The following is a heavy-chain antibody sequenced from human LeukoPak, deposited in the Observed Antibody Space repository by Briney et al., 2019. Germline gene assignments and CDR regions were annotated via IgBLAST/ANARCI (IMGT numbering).Heavy chain of an antibody. V-gene: IGHV3-9*01. CDR2: ISWNSGSI. D-gene: IGHD3-16*01. CDR1: GFTFDDYA. Sequence: GGSLRLSCAASGFTFDDYAMHWVRQAPGKGLEWVSGISWNSGSIGYADSVKGRFTISRDNAKNSLYLQVNSLRAEDTALYYCAVMAHWYFDLWGRGTLVTVSS. CDR3: AVMAHWYFDL. J-gene: IGHJ2*01.